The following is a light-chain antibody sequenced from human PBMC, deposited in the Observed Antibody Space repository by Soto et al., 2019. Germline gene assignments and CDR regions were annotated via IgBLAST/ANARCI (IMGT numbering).Light chain of an antibody. CDR3: TSYAGSNIPVV. CDR1: SSDVGGYNF. V-gene: IGLV2-8*01. CDR2: EVT. Sequence: QSALTQPPSASGSPGQSVSISCTGTSSDVGGYNFVSWYQQHPGKAPKLMIYEVTKRPSGVPARFSGSKSGNTASLTVSGLQAEDEADYYCTSYAGSNIPVVFGGGTKLTVL. J-gene: IGLJ2*01.